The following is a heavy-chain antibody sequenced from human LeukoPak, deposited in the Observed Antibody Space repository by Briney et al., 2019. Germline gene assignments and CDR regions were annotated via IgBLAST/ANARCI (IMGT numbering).Heavy chain of an antibody. J-gene: IGHJ6*03. CDR2: INHSGST. CDR3: ARLTYGSGSYYEYYYYYYMDV. Sequence: PSETLSLTCAVYGGSFSGYYWSWIRQPPGKGLEWIGEINHSGSTNYNPSLKSRVTISVDTSKNQFSLKLSSVTAADTAVYYCARLTYGSGSYYEYYYYYYMDVWGKGTTVTVSS. V-gene: IGHV4-34*01. D-gene: IGHD3-10*01. CDR1: GGSFSGYY.